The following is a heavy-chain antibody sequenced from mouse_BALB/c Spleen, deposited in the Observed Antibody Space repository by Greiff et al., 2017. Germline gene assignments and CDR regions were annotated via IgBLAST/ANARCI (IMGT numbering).Heavy chain of an antibody. CDR2: IRNKANGYTT. Sequence: EVKLMESGGGLVQPGGSLRLSCATSGFTFTDYYMSWVRQPPGKALEWLGFIRNKANGYTTEYSASVKGRFTISRDNSQSILYLQMNTLRAEDSATYYCARAYGYDPWFAYWGQGTLVTVSA. V-gene: IGHV7-3*02. D-gene: IGHD2-2*01. CDR3: ARAYGYDPWFAY. J-gene: IGHJ3*01. CDR1: GFTFTDYY.